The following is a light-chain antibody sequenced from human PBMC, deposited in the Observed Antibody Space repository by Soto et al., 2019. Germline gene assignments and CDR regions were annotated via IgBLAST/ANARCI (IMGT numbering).Light chain of an antibody. J-gene: IGKJ1*01. CDR2: GAS. V-gene: IGKV3-15*01. CDR3: QQYNNWPWT. CDR1: QSVSSN. Sequence: IGMRQSPATLPVSPGERPMLSCRASQSVSSNLAWYQQRPGQAPRLLIYGASTRATGIPARFSGSGSGTEFTLTISSLQSEDFAFYYCQQYNNWPWTFGQGTKVDIK.